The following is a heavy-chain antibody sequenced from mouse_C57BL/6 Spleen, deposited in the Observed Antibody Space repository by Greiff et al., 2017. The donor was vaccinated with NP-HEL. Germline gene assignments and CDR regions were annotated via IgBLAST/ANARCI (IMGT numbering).Heavy chain of an antibody. D-gene: IGHD1-1*01. CDR1: GFSLTSYA. CDR2: IWTGGGT. CDR3: ARTLSNYYGSRYYFDY. J-gene: IGHJ2*01. Sequence: QVQLKESGPGLVAPSQSLSITCTVSGFSLTSYAISWVRQPPGKGLEWLGVIWTGGGTNYNSALKSRLSISKDNSKSQVFLKMNSLQTDDTARYYCARTLSNYYGSRYYFDYWGQGTTLTVSS. V-gene: IGHV2-9-1*01.